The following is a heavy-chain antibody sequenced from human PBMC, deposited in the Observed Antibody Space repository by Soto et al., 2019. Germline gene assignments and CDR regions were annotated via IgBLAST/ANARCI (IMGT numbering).Heavy chain of an antibody. J-gene: IGHJ4*02. Sequence: SETLSLTCAVSGGSISSGGYSWSWIRQPPGKGLEWIGYIYHSGSTYYNPSLKSRVTISVDRSKNQFSLKLSSVTAADTAVYYCTILYDSSRYYCWGQGTLVTVSS. D-gene: IGHD3-22*01. CDR3: TILYDSSRYYC. CDR1: GGSISSGGYS. V-gene: IGHV4-30-2*01. CDR2: IYHSGST.